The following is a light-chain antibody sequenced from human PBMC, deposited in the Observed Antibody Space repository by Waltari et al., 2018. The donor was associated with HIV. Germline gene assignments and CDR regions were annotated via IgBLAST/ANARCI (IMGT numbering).Light chain of an antibody. V-gene: IGKV2D-29*02. CDR3: MQSLHLLYT. J-gene: IGKJ2*01. Sequence: DIVMTQTPPSLSVTPGQPASFSCNSSQSLKHTDGKTYLYCYLQSPGQSPQVLIYEVSKRYAGVPDRFSGSGSGTYFTLKIARVEAEDVGSYYCMQSLHLLYTFGQGTKLEIK. CDR2: EVS. CDR1: QSLKHTDGKTY.